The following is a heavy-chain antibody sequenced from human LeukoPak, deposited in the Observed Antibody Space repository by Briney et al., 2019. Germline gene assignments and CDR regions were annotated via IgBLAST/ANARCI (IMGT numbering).Heavy chain of an antibody. CDR2: INLRGGAS. D-gene: IGHD7-27*01. J-gene: IGHJ4*02. CDR1: GFSLSDYW. CDR3: AAWGLYNF. V-gene: IGHV3-7*01. Sequence: PGGSLRLSCAASGFSLSDYWMNWVRQAPGKGVEGVANINLRGGASLYVDSVRGRFTISRDNAKNSLYLQMSSLKVEDTAVYYCAAWGLYNFWGQGTLVTVPS.